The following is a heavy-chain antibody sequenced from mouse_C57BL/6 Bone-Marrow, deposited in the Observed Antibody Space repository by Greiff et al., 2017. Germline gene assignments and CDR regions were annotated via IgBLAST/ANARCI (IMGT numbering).Heavy chain of an antibody. J-gene: IGHJ4*01. V-gene: IGHV1-82*01. CDR2: IYPGDGDT. D-gene: IGHD1-1*01. CDR1: GYAFSSSW. CDR3: ARRYLLRRRGKLMDD. Sequence: VQLQQSGPELVKPGASVKISCKASGYAFSSSWMNWVKQRPGKGLEWIGRIYPGDGDTNYTGKFKGKATLTADNSSSTAYMQLSSLTSEDSAVYFCARRYLLRRRGKLMDDWGQGTSVTVSS.